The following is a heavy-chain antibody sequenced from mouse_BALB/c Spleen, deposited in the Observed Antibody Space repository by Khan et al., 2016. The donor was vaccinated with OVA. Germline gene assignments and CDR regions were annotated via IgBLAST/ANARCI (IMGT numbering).Heavy chain of an antibody. V-gene: IGHV3-2*02. J-gene: IGHJ4*01. CDR3: ARDGSRYNYAMDY. CDR1: GYSITSDYA. D-gene: IGHD2-3*01. Sequence: EVTLLESGPGLVKPSQSLSLTCTVTGYSITSDYAWNWIRQFPGNKLEWMGYISYSGSTNHNPALKSRISITRDTSKNMFFLQLNSVTTEDTATYYCARDGSRYNYAMDYWGQGTSVTVSS. CDR2: ISYSGST.